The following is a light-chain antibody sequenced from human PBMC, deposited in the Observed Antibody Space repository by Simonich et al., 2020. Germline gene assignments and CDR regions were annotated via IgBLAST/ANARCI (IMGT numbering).Light chain of an antibody. V-gene: IGLV4-69*01. CDR1: SGHSSYA. J-gene: IGLJ2*01. CDR3: QTWGTGIVV. CDR2: LNSDGSH. Sequence: QLVLTQSPSASAPLGASVKLTCPLSSGHSSYAITWHQQQPEKGPRYLMKLNSDGSHSKGDAIPERCSGSSSGAERSLTISSLQSEDEADYYCQTWGTGIVVFGGGTKLTVL.